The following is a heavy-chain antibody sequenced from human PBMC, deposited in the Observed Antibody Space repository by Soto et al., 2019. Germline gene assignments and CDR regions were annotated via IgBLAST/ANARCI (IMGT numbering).Heavy chain of an antibody. V-gene: IGHV1-69*08. CDR2: IIPILGIA. CDR1: GGTFSSYT. CDR3: ARDQAAAVDYYYGMDV. D-gene: IGHD6-13*01. Sequence: QVQLVQSGAEVKKPGSSVKVSCKASGGTFSSYTISWVRQAPGQGLEWMGRIIPILGIANYAQKFQGRVTITEDKSTSTAYMELSSLRSEDPAVYYCARDQAAAVDYYYGMDVWGQGTTVTVSS. J-gene: IGHJ6*02.